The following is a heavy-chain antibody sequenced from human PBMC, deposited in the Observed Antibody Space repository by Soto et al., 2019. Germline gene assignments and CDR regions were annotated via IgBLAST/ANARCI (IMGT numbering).Heavy chain of an antibody. Sequence: QVQLVESGGGVVQPGRSLRLSCAASGFTFSNYGMHWVRQAPGKGLEWVAVISYHGSDKYYADSVKGRFTISRDNSKNTLYRQMDSLRAEDTAVDYCAKDHLTTTVTTVGYWGQGTLVTVSS. CDR2: ISYHGSDK. D-gene: IGHD4-17*01. CDR1: GFTFSNYG. J-gene: IGHJ4*02. V-gene: IGHV3-30*18. CDR3: AKDHLTTTVTTVGY.